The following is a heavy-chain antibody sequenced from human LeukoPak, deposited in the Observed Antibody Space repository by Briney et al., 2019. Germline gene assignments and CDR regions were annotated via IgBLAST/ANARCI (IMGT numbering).Heavy chain of an antibody. J-gene: IGHJ4*01. Sequence: GGSLRLSCAASGFTFSSYGMHWVRQAPGKGLEWVAVISYDGSNKYYADSVKGRFTISRDNSKNTLYLQMNSLRAEDTAVYYCAKEQEAGYYDIWTGYYIYRGFDYWGQG. CDR3: AKEQEAGYYDIWTGYYIYRGFDY. CDR2: ISYDGSNK. V-gene: IGHV3-30*18. CDR1: GFTFSSYG. D-gene: IGHD3-9*01.